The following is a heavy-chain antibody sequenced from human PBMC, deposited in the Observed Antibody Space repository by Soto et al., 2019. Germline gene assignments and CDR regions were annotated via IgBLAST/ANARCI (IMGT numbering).Heavy chain of an antibody. J-gene: IGHJ5*02. CDR1: GGSFSGYY. Sequence: ASETLSLTCAVYGGSFSGYYWSWIRQPPGKGLEWIGEINHSGSTNYNPSLKSRVTISVDTSKNQFSLKLSSVTAADTAVYYCARRQGAGTVYWFDPWGQGTLVTVSS. V-gene: IGHV4-34*01. D-gene: IGHD6-13*01. CDR2: INHSGST. CDR3: ARRQGAGTVYWFDP.